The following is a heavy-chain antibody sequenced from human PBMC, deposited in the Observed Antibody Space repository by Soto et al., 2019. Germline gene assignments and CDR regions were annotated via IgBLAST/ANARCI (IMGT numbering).Heavy chain of an antibody. V-gene: IGHV1-46*03. D-gene: IGHD2-15*01. CDR2: INPSGGST. CDR1: GYSFASYD. CDR3: AREALGYCSGGSCYDAFDI. Sequence: ASVQVCCEAWGYSFASYDMHWGLQAPGQGLEWMGIINPSGGSTSYAQKFQGRVTMTRDTSTSTVYMELSSLRSEDTAVYYCAREALGYCSGGSCYDAFDIWGQGTMVTVSS. J-gene: IGHJ3*02.